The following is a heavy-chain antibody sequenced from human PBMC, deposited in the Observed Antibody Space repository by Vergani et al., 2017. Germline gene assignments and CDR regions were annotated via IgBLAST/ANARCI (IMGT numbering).Heavy chain of an antibody. CDR2: IYYSGST. V-gene: IGHV4-39*01. D-gene: IGHD3-3*01. Sequence: QLQLQESGPGLVKPSETLSLTCTVSGGSISSSSYYWGWIRQPPGKGLEWIGSIYYSGSTYYNPSLKSRVTISVDTSKNQFSLKLSAVTAADTAVYYCARHLWDLWSGQAEYFQHWGQGTLVTVSS. J-gene: IGHJ1*01. CDR3: ARHLWDLWSGQAEYFQH. CDR1: GGSISSSSYY.